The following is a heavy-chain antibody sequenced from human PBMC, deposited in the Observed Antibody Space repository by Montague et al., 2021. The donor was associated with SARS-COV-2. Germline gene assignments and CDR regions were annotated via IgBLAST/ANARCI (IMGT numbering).Heavy chain of an antibody. CDR3: ARGRQHINMVVVVVTGGEYYFDY. J-gene: IGHJ4*02. V-gene: IGHV4-34*01. Sequence: SETLSLTCAVYGGSFSDYFWTWIRQPPGKGLEWIGEINHRGTTNYNPSLKSRVTISVDTSKNQFSLYLGSVTAADTAVYYCARGRQHINMVVVVVTGGEYYFDYWGQGTLVTVSS. CDR1: GGSFSDYF. CDR2: INHRGTT. D-gene: IGHD3-22*01.